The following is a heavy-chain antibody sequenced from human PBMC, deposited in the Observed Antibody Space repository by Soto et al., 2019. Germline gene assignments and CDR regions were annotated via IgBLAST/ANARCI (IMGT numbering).Heavy chain of an antibody. Sequence: GESLKISCKGSGYSFTSYWIGWVRQMPGKGLEWLGIIYPGDSDTRYSPSFQGQVTISADKSISTAYLQWSSLKASDTAMYYCARQSSSSWYAYYYYYYYMDVWGKGTTVTVSS. CDR1: GYSFTSYW. J-gene: IGHJ6*03. CDR3: ARQSSSSWYAYYYYYYYMDV. D-gene: IGHD6-13*01. V-gene: IGHV5-51*01. CDR2: IYPGDSDT.